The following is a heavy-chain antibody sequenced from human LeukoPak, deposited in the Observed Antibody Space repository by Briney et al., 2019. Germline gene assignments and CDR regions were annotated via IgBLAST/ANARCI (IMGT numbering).Heavy chain of an antibody. CDR3: AKMAWLGDVPGEDY. CDR1: GFTFSSCA. D-gene: IGHD3-10*01. V-gene: IGHV3-23*01. Sequence: GGSLRLSYAASGFTFSSCAMSWVRQAPGKGLEWVSATDGSGGTTFYGDSVRGRFTISRDNSKNTLYLQMNSLRVEDTAVYYCAKMAWLGDVPGEDYWGQGILVTVSS. CDR2: TDGSGGTT. J-gene: IGHJ4*02.